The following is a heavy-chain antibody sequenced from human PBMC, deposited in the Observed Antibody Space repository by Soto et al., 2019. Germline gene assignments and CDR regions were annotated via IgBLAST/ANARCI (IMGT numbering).Heavy chain of an antibody. CDR2: IKQDGSEK. CDR3: ASFHDFWSGYPPADY. J-gene: IGHJ4*02. V-gene: IGHV3-7*01. Sequence: HPGGSLRLSCAASGFTFSSYWMSWVRQAPGKGLEWVANIKQDGSEKYYVDSVKGRFTISRDNAKNSLYLQMNSLRAEDTAVYYCASFHDFWSGYPPADYWGQGTLVTVSS. CDR1: GFTFSSYW. D-gene: IGHD3-3*01.